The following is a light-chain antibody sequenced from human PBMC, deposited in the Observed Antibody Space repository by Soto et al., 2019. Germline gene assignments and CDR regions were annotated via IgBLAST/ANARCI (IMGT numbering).Light chain of an antibody. CDR2: DVT. CDR1: SSDVGGYNY. V-gene: IGLV2-11*01. Sequence: QSALTQPRSVSGSPGPSVTISCTGTSSDVGGYNYVSWYQQHPGKAPKLMIYDVTKRPSGVPDRFSGSKSGNTASLTISGLQVEDEADYYCCSFSGSPYVFGSGTKVTVL. J-gene: IGLJ1*01. CDR3: CSFSGSPYV.